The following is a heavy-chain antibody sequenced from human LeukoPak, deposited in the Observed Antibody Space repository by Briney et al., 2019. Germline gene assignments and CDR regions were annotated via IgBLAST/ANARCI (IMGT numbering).Heavy chain of an antibody. CDR2: MNPKSGGT. J-gene: IGHJ5*02. V-gene: IGHV1-2*02. Sequence: ASVTVSYTASAYTFTNSYIHWVRQAPGQGRGWMGSMNPKSGGTKYAQKFQGRVSMTRDTSISTAYMELASLTSDDTAVYYCARAGGRSWFDPWGQGTLVTVSS. D-gene: IGHD1-26*01. CDR3: ARAGGRSWFDP. CDR1: AYTFTNSY.